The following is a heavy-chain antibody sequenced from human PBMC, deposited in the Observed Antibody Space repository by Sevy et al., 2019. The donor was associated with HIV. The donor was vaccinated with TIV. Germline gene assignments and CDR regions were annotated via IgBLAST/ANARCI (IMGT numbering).Heavy chain of an antibody. CDR1: GGSLSGYS. Sequence: SENLSLTCAVYGGSLSGYSWSWIRQPPGEGLEWIGEINHRGSTNYNPSLRSLVTMSVDTSKNQLSLKFSSVTAADTAVYYCARNEYWGQGTLVTVSS. CDR3: ARNEY. J-gene: IGHJ4*02. V-gene: IGHV4-34*01. CDR2: INHRGST.